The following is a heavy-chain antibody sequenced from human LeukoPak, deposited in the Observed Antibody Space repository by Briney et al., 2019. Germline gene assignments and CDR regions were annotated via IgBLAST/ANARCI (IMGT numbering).Heavy chain of an antibody. D-gene: IGHD3-3*01. Sequence: GASVKVSCKASGYTFTGYYMHWVRQAPGQGLEWRGWINPNSGGTNYAQKFQGRVTMTRDTSISTAYMELSRLRSDDTAVYYCARRNGITIFGVVRGTEFDPWGQGTLVTVSS. V-gene: IGHV1-2*02. CDR3: ARRNGITIFGVVRGTEFDP. CDR2: INPNSGGT. CDR1: GYTFTGYY. J-gene: IGHJ5*02.